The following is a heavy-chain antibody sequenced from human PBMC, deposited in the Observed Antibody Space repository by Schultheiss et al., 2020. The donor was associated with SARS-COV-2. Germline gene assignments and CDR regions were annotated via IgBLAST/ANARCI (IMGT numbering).Heavy chain of an antibody. CDR1: GFTFSSYS. D-gene: IGHD6-13*01. V-gene: IGHV3-7*01. CDR3: AREKQHHGDY. J-gene: IGHJ4*02. Sequence: GGSLRLSCAASGFTFSSYSMNWVRQAPGKGLEWVANIKQDGSEKYYVDSVKGRFTISRDNAKNSLYLQMNSLRAEDTAVYYCAREKQHHGDYWGQGTLVTVSS. CDR2: IKQDGSEK.